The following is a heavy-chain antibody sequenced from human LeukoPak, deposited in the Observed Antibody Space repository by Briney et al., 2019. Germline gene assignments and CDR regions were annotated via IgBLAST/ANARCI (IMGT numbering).Heavy chain of an antibody. CDR2: ISSSSSYI. Sequence: GGSLRLSCAASGFTFSSYSMNWVRQAPGKGLEWVSSISSSSSYIYYADSVKGRFTISRDNAKNSLYLQMNSLRAEDTAVYYCAREVYDILTGYSQNVDYWGQGTLVTVSS. D-gene: IGHD3-9*01. J-gene: IGHJ4*02. V-gene: IGHV3-21*01. CDR3: AREVYDILTGYSQNVDY. CDR1: GFTFSSYS.